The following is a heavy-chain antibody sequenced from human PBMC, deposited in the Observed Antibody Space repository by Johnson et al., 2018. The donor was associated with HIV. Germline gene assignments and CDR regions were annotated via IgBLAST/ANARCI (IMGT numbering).Heavy chain of an antibody. Sequence: QVQLVESGGGVVQPGRSLRLSCAASGFTFSNYGMHWVRQTPGKGLEWVAVISYDGSNKYYADSVKGRFTISRDNSKDMLYLQMNSLRAEDTAVYYCAKRYSGSLRDAFDIWGQGTMVTVSS. CDR3: AKRYSGSLRDAFDI. J-gene: IGHJ3*02. CDR1: GFTFSNYG. CDR2: ISYDGSNK. V-gene: IGHV3-30*18. D-gene: IGHD1-26*01.